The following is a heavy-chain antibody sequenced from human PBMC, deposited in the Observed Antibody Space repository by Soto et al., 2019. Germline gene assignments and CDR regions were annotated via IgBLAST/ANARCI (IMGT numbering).Heavy chain of an antibody. CDR2: IIPIFGTA. J-gene: IGHJ4*02. D-gene: IGHD2-15*01. CDR3: ARSRHCSGGSCSHTADY. CDR1: GGTFSSYA. Sequence: QVQLVQSGAEVKKPGSSVKVSCKASGGTFSSYAISWVRQAPGQGLEWMGGIIPIFGTANYAQKFQGIVTITADESTSTAYMELSSLRSEDTAVYYCARSRHCSGGSCSHTADYWGQGTLVTVSS. V-gene: IGHV1-69*01.